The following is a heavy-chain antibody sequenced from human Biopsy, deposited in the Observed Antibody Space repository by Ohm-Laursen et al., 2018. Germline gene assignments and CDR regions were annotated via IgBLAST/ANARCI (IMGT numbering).Heavy chain of an antibody. CDR1: GGSISSGGSY. J-gene: IGHJ6*02. Sequence: SETLSLTCTVSGGSISSGGSYWSWIRQPPGKGLEWIGHIYYSVMTNYNPSLQSRVSISVDTSRNQVSLTLSSVTAADTAVYYCARDSGILNYGNFKYYHYCGMDVWGQGTKVTVSS. D-gene: IGHD4-11*01. V-gene: IGHV4-61*08. CDR3: ARDSGILNYGNFKYYHYCGMDV. CDR2: IYYSVMT.